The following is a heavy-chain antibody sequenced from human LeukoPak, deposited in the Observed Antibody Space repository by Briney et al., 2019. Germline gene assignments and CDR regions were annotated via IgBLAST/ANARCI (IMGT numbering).Heavy chain of an antibody. V-gene: IGHV3-48*03. CDR2: ISSSGSTI. CDR1: GFTFSSYE. CDR3: AKGSKGLSSYYFDY. J-gene: IGHJ4*02. D-gene: IGHD3-16*02. Sequence: GSLRLSCAASGFTFSSYEMNWVRQAPGKGLEWVSYISSSGSTIYYADSVKGRFTISRDNAKNSLYLQMNSLRAEDTAVYYCAKGSKGLSSYYFDYWGQGTLVTVSS.